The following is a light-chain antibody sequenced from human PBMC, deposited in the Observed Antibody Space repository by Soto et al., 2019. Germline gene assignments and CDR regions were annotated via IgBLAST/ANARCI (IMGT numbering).Light chain of an antibody. J-gene: IGKJ3*01. CDR3: QQYGSSPST. V-gene: IGKV3-20*01. CDR1: QSVSSSY. CDR2: GAS. Sequence: EIVLTQSPGTLSLSPGERATLSCRASQSVSSSYLAWYQQKPGQAPRLLIYGASNRAIGIPDRFSGSGSGTDFTLTISRLEPEDFAVYYCQQYGSSPSTFGPGTKVDIK.